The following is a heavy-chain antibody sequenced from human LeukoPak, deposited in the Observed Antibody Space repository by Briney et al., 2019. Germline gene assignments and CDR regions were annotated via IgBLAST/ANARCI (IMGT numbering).Heavy chain of an antibody. D-gene: IGHD1-26*01. CDR2: IKQDGSEK. CDR3: AEGMGATDW. Sequence: RSGGSLRLSCEASGITFSSIWMGWVRQAPGKGLEWVAIIKQDGSEKYYVDSVKGRFTISRDNAKNSLYLQMNSLRAEDTAVYYCAEGMGATDWWGQGTLVTVSS. J-gene: IGHJ4*02. CDR1: GITFSSIW. V-gene: IGHV3-7*01.